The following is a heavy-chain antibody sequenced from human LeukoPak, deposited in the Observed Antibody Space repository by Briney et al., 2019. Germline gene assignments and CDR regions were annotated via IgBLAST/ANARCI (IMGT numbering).Heavy chain of an antibody. Sequence: GGPLRLSCAASGFTFRNYGMHWVRQAPGKGLEWVALITNDGSKTYYADSLKGRFTISRDNSKNALNLQMNSLRTEDTAVYYCATGASAISHHAMDVWGQGTTVTVSS. CDR3: ATGASAISHHAMDV. CDR2: ITNDGSKT. CDR1: GFTFRNYG. V-gene: IGHV3-30*03. J-gene: IGHJ6*02. D-gene: IGHD4/OR15-4a*01.